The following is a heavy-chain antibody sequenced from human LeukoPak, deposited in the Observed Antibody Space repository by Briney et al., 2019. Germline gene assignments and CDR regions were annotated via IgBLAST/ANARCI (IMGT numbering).Heavy chain of an antibody. CDR2: ISSSGSTI. J-gene: IGHJ6*03. CDR3: ARGRGGKATAYYYYYMDV. D-gene: IGHD3-10*01. Sequence: GGSLRLSCAASEFTFSSYGMHWVRQAPGKGLEWVSYISSSGSTIYYADSVKGRFTISRDNAKNSLYLQMNSLRAEDTAVYYCARGRGGKATAYYYYYMDVWGKGTTVTVSS. V-gene: IGHV3-48*04. CDR1: EFTFSSYG.